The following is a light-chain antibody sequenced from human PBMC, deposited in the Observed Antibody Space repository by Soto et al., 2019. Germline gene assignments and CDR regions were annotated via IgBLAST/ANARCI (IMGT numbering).Light chain of an antibody. V-gene: IGKV3-11*01. CDR3: QQRSNWPLT. CDR1: ESVSTY. CDR2: DTS. Sequence: EVVLAQSPATLSLSPGERATLSCTASESVSTYLAWYQQKPGQSPRLLIYDTSRRATGIPARFSGSGSGTDFTLTISSLESEDFVVYYCQQRSNWPLTFGGGTKVEIK. J-gene: IGKJ4*01.